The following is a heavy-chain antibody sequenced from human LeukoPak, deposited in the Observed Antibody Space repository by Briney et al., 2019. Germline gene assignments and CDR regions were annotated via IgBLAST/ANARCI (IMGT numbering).Heavy chain of an antibody. J-gene: IGHJ4*02. V-gene: IGHV3-23*01. D-gene: IGHD3-9*01. CDR2: ISGSGGST. CDR3: AKGPAEEIRYFDWLLGGPN. Sequence: GGSLRLSCAASGFTFSSYAMSWVRQAPGKGLEWVSAISGSGGSTYYADSVKGRFTISRDNSKNTLYLQMNSLRAEDTAVYYCAKGPAEEIRYFDWLLGGPNWGQGTLVTVSS. CDR1: GFTFSSYA.